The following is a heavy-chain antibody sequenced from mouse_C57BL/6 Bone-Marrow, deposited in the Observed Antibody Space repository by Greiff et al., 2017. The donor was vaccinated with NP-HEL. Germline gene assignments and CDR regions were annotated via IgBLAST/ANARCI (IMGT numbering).Heavy chain of an antibody. J-gene: IGHJ4*01. Sequence: QVQLQQPGAELVKPGASVKMSCKASGYTFTSYWITWVKQRPGQGLEWIGDIYPGSGSTNYNEKFKSKATLTVDTSSSTAYMQLSSLTSEDSAVYYCARKGDGYYPSMDYWGQGTSVTVSS. D-gene: IGHD2-3*01. CDR1: GYTFTSYW. CDR3: ARKGDGYYPSMDY. V-gene: IGHV1-55*01. CDR2: IYPGSGST.